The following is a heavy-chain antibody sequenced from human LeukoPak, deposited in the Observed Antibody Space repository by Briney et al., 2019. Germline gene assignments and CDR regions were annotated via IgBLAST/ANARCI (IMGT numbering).Heavy chain of an antibody. D-gene: IGHD1-26*01. J-gene: IGHJ5*02. CDR1: GGSFSGYY. V-gene: IGHV4-34*01. CDR2: INHSGNT. Sequence: SETLSLTCAVYGGSFSGYYWSWIRQPPGKGLEWIGEINHSGNTNYNPSLKSRITISVDTSKNQFSLKLTSVTAADTAVYYCARDGAAGYWLNWFDPWGQGTLVTVSS. CDR3: ARDGAAGYWLNWFDP.